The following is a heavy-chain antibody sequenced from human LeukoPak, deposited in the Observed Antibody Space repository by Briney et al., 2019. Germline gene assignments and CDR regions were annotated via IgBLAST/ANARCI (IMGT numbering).Heavy chain of an antibody. Sequence: PGGSLTLSCAASGFTFSSYGMHWVRQAQGKGLEWVAFIRYDGSNKFHADSVKGRFTISRDNAKNSLYLQMNSLRAEDTALYYCAREGVNGSYYKRVFDYWGQGTLVTVSS. V-gene: IGHV3-30*02. CDR3: AREGVNGSYYKRVFDY. J-gene: IGHJ4*02. D-gene: IGHD1-26*01. CDR2: IRYDGSNK. CDR1: GFTFSSYG.